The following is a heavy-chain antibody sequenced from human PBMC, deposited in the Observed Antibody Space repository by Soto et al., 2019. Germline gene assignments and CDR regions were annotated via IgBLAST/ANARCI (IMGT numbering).Heavy chain of an antibody. CDR3: VRERAPFDAFDF. J-gene: IGHJ3*01. V-gene: IGHV3-33*01. CDR2: IWSDGNNK. CDR1: GFTFTSYG. Sequence: GESLKISCGASGFTFTSYGMHWVRQAPGKGLEWVAVIWSDGNNKFYADSVRGRFTFSRDNSKNTLSLQMNSLRAEDTAVYYCVRERAPFDAFDFWGQGTMVTVSS.